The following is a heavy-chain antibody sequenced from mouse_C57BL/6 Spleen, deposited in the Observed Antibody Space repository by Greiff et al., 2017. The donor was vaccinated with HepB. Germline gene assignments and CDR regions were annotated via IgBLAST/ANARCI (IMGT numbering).Heavy chain of an antibody. D-gene: IGHD1-1*01. J-gene: IGHJ1*03. Sequence: EVQWVESGGDLVKPGGSLKLSCAASGFTFSSYGMSWVRQTPEKRLEWVATISSGGSYTYYPDSVKGRFTIYRDNAKNTLYLQMSSLKSEDTAMYYCARQGGSSYGYFDVWGTGTTVTVSS. CDR1: GFTFSSYG. CDR2: ISSGGSYT. CDR3: ARQGGSSYGYFDV. V-gene: IGHV5-6*01.